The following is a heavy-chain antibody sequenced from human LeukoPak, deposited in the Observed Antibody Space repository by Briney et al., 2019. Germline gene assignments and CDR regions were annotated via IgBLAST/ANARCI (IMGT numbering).Heavy chain of an antibody. J-gene: IGHJ5*02. V-gene: IGHV4-39*07. D-gene: IGHD3-3*01. CDR1: GGSISSSSYY. CDR2: IHYSGST. CDR3: ARTFWSGYYRWFDP. Sequence: PSETLSLTCTVSGGSISSSSYYWGWIRQPPGKGLEWIGSIHYSGSTYYNPSLKSRITISVDTSKNQFSLKLSSVTAADTAVYYCARTFWSGYYRWFDPWGQGTLVTVSS.